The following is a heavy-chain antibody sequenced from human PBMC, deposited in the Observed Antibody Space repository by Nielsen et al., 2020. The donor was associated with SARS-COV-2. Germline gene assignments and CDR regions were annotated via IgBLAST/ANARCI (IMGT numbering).Heavy chain of an antibody. V-gene: IGHV3-11*01. J-gene: IGHJ4*02. CDR1: GLTLANYY. Sequence: GESLKISCAGSGLTLANYYMCWIRQAPGGGLEWVSYITNTADGSTVHYADSVQGRFTISRDNAKNSLYLQMDSLRADDTATYFCASSGWLDYWGPGTPVIVSP. CDR2: ITNTADGSTV. D-gene: IGHD6-19*01. CDR3: ASSGWLDY.